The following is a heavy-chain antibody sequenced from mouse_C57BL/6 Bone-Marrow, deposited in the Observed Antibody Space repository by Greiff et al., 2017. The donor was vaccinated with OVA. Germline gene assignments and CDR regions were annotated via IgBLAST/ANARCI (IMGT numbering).Heavy chain of an antibody. CDR1: GYTFSSYG. CDR2: ISSDGSYT. CDR3: AILNFSCFAY. J-gene: IGHJ3*01. V-gene: IGHV5-6*01. D-gene: IGHD1-3*01. Sequence: EVKVVESGGDLVKPGGSLKLSCEASGYTFSSYGMSWVSPTPDKRLAWVATISSDGSYTYYTDSVKGRFTISADNTRNTLYLQMSSLKSEDTAMYYCAILNFSCFAYWGQGTLVTVSA.